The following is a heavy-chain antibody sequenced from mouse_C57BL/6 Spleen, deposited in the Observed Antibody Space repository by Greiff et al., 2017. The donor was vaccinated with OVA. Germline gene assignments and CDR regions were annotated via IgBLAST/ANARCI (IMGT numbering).Heavy chain of an antibody. CDR1: GFTFSDYG. J-gene: IGHJ4*01. CDR3: ARPLRRGYYAMDY. D-gene: IGHD2-12*01. Sequence: EVQRVESGGGLVKPGGSLKLSCAASGFTFSDYGMYWVRQAPEKGLEWVAYISSGSSSIYYADTVKGRFTMSRDNAKNTLFLQMTSLRSEDTAMYYCARPLRRGYYAMDYWGQGTSVTVSS. CDR2: ISSGSSSI. V-gene: IGHV5-17*01.